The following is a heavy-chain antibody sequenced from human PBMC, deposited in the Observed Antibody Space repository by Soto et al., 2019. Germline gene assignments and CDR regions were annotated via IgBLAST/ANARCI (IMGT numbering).Heavy chain of an antibody. V-gene: IGHV4-31*03. D-gene: IGHD4-17*01. J-gene: IGHJ5*02. Sequence: QVQLQESGPGLVKPSQTLSLTCTVSGGSISSGGYYWSWIRQHPGKGLEWIGYIYYNGSTYYNPSLKSRVTISVDPSKNHFSVKLSSVTAADTAVYYCARSGLREDYGDYGWFDPWGQGTLVTVSS. CDR3: ARSGLREDYGDYGWFDP. CDR1: GGSISSGGYY. CDR2: IYYNGST.